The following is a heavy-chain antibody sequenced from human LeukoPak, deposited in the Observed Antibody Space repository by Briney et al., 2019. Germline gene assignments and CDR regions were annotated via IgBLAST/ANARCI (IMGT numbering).Heavy chain of an antibody. CDR2: INVNSGGT. J-gene: IGHJ4*02. V-gene: IGHV1-2*02. D-gene: IGHD1-26*01. CDR3: ASYSDSPKEFDK. Sequence: ASVKVSCKASGNTFTGDFMQWVRQAPGQGLEWMGWINVNSGGTHYAQKSQDRVSMTSDTSIATAYMELSGLRSDDTAVYYCASYSDSPKEFDKWGQGTLVSVSS. CDR1: GNTFTGDF.